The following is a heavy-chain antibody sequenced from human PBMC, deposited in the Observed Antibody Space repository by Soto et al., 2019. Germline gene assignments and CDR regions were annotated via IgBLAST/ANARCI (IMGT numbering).Heavy chain of an antibody. CDR2: IYYSGST. J-gene: IGHJ5*02. CDR3: AGVRGVNGFDP. V-gene: IGHV4-31*03. D-gene: IGHD3-10*01. Sequence: QVQLQESGPGLVKPSQTLSLTCTVSGGSISSGGYYWSWIHQHPGKGLEWIGYIYYSGSTYYNPSLKRRVTISGDPSKNQFSPKLSSVTAADTAVYYCAGVRGVNGFDPWGQGTLVTVSS. CDR1: GGSISSGGYY.